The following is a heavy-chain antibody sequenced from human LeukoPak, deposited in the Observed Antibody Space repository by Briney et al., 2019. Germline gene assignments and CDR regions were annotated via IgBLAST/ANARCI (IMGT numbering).Heavy chain of an antibody. D-gene: IGHD5-18*01. J-gene: IGHJ4*02. CDR1: GGSISSYY. V-gene: IGHV4-59*01. CDR3: ARLSGYSYCYPLDY. CDR2: IYYSGST. Sequence: SETLSLTCTVSGGSISSYYWSWIRQPPGKGLEWIGYIYYSGSTNYNPSLKSRVTISVDTSKNQFSLKLSSVTAADTAVYYCARLSGYSYCYPLDYWGQGTLVTVSS.